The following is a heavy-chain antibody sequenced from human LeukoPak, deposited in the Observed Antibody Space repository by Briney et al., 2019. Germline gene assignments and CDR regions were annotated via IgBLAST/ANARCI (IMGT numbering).Heavy chain of an antibody. V-gene: IGHV3-53*01. CDR3: ASTVGATTLYAFDI. Sequence: GGSLRLSCAASGFTFSSYWMSWVRQAPGKGLEWVSVIYSGGSTYYADSVKGRFTISRDNSKNTLYLQMNSLRAEDTAVYYCASTVGATTLYAFDIWGQGTMVTVSS. CDR2: IYSGGST. CDR1: GFTFSSYW. J-gene: IGHJ3*02. D-gene: IGHD1-26*01.